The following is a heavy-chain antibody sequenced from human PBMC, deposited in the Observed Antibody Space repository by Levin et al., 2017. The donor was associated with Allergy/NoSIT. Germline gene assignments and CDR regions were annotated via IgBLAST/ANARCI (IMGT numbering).Heavy chain of an antibody. V-gene: IGHV3-15*01. J-gene: IGHJ3*01. Sequence: GGSLRLSCAVSGFTVTDAWITWVRQAPGQGLEWIGHIRSKGRGGTTEYAAPVKGRFAISRDDSRSTVFLEMSSLKIEDTAVYYCATEGYIYGNHSLEKWGQGTMVTVSS. CDR1: GFTVTDAW. CDR3: ATEGYIYGNHSLEK. CDR2: IRSKGRGGTT. D-gene: IGHD5-18*01.